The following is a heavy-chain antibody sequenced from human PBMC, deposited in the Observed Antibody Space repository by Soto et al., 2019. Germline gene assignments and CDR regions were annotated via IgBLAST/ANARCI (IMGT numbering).Heavy chain of an antibody. J-gene: IGHJ4*02. V-gene: IGHV3-33*01. CDR3: ARDGIGGTVFRGYLDY. CDR2: IRFDGSNE. CDR1: GGSVHGYG. Sequence: PGGSLRLSCAVRGGSVHGYGMHWVRQAPGKGLEWVAIIRFDGSNEEYADSVKGRFTISRDNSKNTLYLQMNTLGAEDTAVYYCARDGIGGTVFRGYLDYWGRGTVVTVSS. D-gene: IGHD1-7*01.